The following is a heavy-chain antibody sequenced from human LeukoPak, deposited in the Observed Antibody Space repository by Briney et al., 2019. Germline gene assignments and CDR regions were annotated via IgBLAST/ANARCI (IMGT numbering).Heavy chain of an antibody. CDR3: AKGGFASDPPYDAFDI. V-gene: IGHV3-23*01. CDR1: GFTFSSYA. D-gene: IGHD6-6*01. CDR2: ISGSGGST. Sequence: GGSLRLSCAASGFTFSSYAMSWVRQAPGKGLEWVSAISGSGGSTYYADSVKGRFTISRDNSKNTLYLQMNSLRAEDTAVYYCAKGGFASDPPYDAFDIWGQGTMVTVSS. J-gene: IGHJ3*02.